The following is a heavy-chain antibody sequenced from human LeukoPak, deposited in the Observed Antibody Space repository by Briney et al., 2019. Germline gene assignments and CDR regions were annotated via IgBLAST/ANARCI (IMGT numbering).Heavy chain of an antibody. Sequence: GGSLRLSCAASGFTFTTYWMHWVRQAPGKGLVWVSHINSDGSVTSYADSVKGRFTISRDNAKYTLYLQMNSLRAEDTAVYYCARVDPRSGYYESYFDYWGQGTLVTVSS. CDR3: ARVDPRSGYYESYFDY. CDR1: GFTFTTYW. CDR2: INSDGSVT. D-gene: IGHD3-22*01. J-gene: IGHJ4*02. V-gene: IGHV3-74*01.